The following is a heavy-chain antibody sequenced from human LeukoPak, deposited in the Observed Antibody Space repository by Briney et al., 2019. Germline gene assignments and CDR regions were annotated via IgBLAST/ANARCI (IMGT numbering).Heavy chain of an antibody. D-gene: IGHD6-19*01. J-gene: IGHJ4*02. CDR3: AKDMTLYSSGRDGGFDY. CDR2: ISWNSGSI. CDR1: GFTFDDYA. Sequence: GGSLRLSCAASGFTFDDYAMHWVRQAPGKGLEWVSGISWNSGSIGYADSVKGRFTISRDNAKNSLYLQMNSLRAEDTALYYCAKDMTLYSSGRDGGFDYWGQGTLVTVSS. V-gene: IGHV3-9*01.